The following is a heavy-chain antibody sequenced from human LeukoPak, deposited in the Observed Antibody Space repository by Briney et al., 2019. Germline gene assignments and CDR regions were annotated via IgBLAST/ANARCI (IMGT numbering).Heavy chain of an antibody. CDR1: GFTFDDYA. CDR2: ISSSGSTL. CDR3: AREGYDFWSGYSDY. J-gene: IGHJ4*02. D-gene: IGHD3-3*01. Sequence: PGRSLRLSCAASGFTFDDYAMHWVRQAPGKGLEWVSCISSSGSTLYYADSVKGRFTISRDNAKNSLYLQMNSLRAEDTAVYYCAREGYDFWSGYSDYWGQGTLVTVSS. V-gene: IGHV3-11*04.